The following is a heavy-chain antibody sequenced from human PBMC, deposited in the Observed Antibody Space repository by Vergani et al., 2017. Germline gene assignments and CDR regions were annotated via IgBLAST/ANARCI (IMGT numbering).Heavy chain of an antibody. J-gene: IGHJ6*02. Sequence: QVQLVQSGAEVKKPGASVKVSCKASGYTFTGYYMHWVRQAPGQGLEWMGWINPNSGGTNYAQKFQGRVTMTRDTSISTAYMELSRLRSDDTAVYYCARRYGSGSSDYYYYYGMDVWGQGTTVTVSS. CDR1: GYTFTGYY. CDR3: ARRYGSGSSDYYYYYGMDV. V-gene: IGHV1-2*02. CDR2: INPNSGGT. D-gene: IGHD3-10*01.